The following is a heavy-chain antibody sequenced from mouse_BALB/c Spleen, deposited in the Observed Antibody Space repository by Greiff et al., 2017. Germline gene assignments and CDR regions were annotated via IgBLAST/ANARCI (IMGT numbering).Heavy chain of an antibody. CDR1: GYPFTSYN. J-gene: IGHJ3*01. Sequence: VQLQQPGAELVKPGASVKMSCKASGYPFTSYNMHWVKQTPGQGLEWIGAIYPGNGDTSYKQKFKGKATLTADKSSSTAYMQLSSLTSEDSAVYYGAEGGIYYGREGFAYWGQGTRVTVSA. CDR2: IYPGNGDT. V-gene: IGHV1-12*01. CDR3: AEGGIYYGREGFAY. D-gene: IGHD1-1*01.